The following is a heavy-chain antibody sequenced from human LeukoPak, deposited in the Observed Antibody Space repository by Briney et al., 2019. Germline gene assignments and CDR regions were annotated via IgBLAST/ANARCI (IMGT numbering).Heavy chain of an antibody. CDR3: ARGTLGSSYYGMDV. D-gene: IGHD1-1*01. CDR2: ISGNGGTI. J-gene: IGHJ6*02. Sequence: GGSLRLSCAASGVTFNTFVMSWVRRAPGKGLEWVSGISGNGGTINYADSVKGRFTISRDNSRNTLSLQMNSLRAEDTAVYYCARGTLGSSYYGMDVWGQGTTVTVSS. CDR1: GVTFNTFV. V-gene: IGHV3-23*01.